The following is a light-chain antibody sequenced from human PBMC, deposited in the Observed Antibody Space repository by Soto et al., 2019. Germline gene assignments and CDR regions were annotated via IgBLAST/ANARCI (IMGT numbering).Light chain of an antibody. J-gene: IGKJ5*01. CDR2: AAS. Sequence: IQLTQSPSSLSASVGDRVTITCRASQSISSYLNWYQQKPGKAPKLLIYAASSLQSGVPSRFSGSGSGTDFTLTISSLQPEDFATYYCQQSYSTPITFGRGTRLEI. CDR1: QSISSY. CDR3: QQSYSTPIT. V-gene: IGKV1-39*01.